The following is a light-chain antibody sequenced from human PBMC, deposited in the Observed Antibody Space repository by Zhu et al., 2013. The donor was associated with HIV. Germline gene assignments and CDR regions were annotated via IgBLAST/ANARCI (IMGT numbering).Light chain of an antibody. V-gene: IGKV3D-15*01. CDR1: PSVSTNN. CDR3: QQYNNWPGT. CDR2: GTS. Sequence: EIVLTQSPGTLSLSPGDRATLSCRASPSVSTNNLAWYQQKLGQAPRLLIYGTSKRPTGIPDRFSGSGSGTDFTLSISSLQSEDLAVYYCQQYNNWPGTFGQGTKVEIK. J-gene: IGKJ1*01.